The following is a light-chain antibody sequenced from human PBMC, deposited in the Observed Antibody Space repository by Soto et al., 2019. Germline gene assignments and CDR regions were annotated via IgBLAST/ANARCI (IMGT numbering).Light chain of an antibody. CDR3: QQYYSYPGT. CDR2: AAS. CDR1: QGISSY. V-gene: IGKV1-9*01. Sequence: DIQLTQSPSFLSASVGDRVTITCRASQGISSYLAWYQQKPGKAPKLLIYAASTLQSGVPSRFSGSGSGTDFTLTISCLQSEDFATYYCQQYYSYPGTFGPGTKVDIK. J-gene: IGKJ3*01.